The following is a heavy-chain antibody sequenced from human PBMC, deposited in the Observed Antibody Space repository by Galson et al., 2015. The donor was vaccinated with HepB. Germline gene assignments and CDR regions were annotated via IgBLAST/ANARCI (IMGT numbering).Heavy chain of an antibody. Sequence: SVKVSCKASGYTFTSYNMHWVRQAPGQSLEWMGWINTGNGHTKYSQKFQGRVTITRDSSASTAYMELSSLRDEDTAVYYCARDLMWLSHYIPSYYDAMDVWGQGTTVTVSS. CDR2: INTGNGHT. CDR1: GYTFTSYN. CDR3: ARDLMWLSHYIPSYYDAMDV. D-gene: IGHD3-22*01. V-gene: IGHV1-3*04. J-gene: IGHJ6*02.